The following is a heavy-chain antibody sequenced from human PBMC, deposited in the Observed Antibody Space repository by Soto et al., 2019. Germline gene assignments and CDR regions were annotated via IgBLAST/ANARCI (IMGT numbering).Heavy chain of an antibody. CDR1: GGSISSYY. CDR3: ARGYLGELFYYYYYGMDV. CDR2: IYYSGST. V-gene: IGHV4-59*01. J-gene: IGHJ6*02. Sequence: PSETLSLTCTVSGGSISSYYWSWIRQPPGKGLEWIGYIYYSGSTNYNPSLKSRVTISVDTSKNQFSLKLSSVTAADTAVYYCARGYLGELFYYYYYGMDVWGQGTRVTVSS. D-gene: IGHD3-10*01.